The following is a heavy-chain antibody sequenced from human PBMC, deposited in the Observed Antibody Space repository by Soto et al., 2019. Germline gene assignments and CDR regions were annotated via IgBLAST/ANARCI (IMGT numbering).Heavy chain of an antibody. D-gene: IGHD3-3*01. V-gene: IGHV3-23*01. CDR2: ISGSGGST. CDR1: GFTFRNYA. Sequence: EVQLLESGGGLVQPGGSLRLYCAASGFTFRNYAMSWVRQAPGKGLQWVSVISGSGGSTYYADSVKGRFTISRDNAKNSLYLQMNSLRAEDTAVYYCARGYDFWSGPPSYWGQGTLVTVSS. J-gene: IGHJ4*02. CDR3: ARGYDFWSGPPSY.